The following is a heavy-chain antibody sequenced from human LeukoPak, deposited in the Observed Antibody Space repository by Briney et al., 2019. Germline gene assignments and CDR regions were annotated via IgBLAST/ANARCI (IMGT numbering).Heavy chain of an antibody. Sequence: GRSLRLSCAASGFTFSSYTIHWVRQAPGKGLEWVAVIWYDGSNKYYADSVKGRFTISRDNSKNTLHLQMNSLRAEDTAVYYCAREPPGSGGFDFWGQGTLVTVSS. V-gene: IGHV3-33*01. D-gene: IGHD3-10*01. CDR2: IWYDGSNK. J-gene: IGHJ4*02. CDR3: AREPPGSGGFDF. CDR1: GFTFSSYT.